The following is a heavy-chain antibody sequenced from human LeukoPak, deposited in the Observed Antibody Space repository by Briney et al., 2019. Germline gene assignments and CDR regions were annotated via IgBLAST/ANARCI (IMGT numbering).Heavy chain of an antibody. J-gene: IGHJ4*02. Sequence: GGSLRLSCVASGFTFSSYSMNWVRQAPGKGLEWVSYISSISDTIYYADSVKGRFTISRDNAKNSLYLQMNSLRAEDTAVYYCARPIWGVGGTTGYWGQGTLVTVSS. V-gene: IGHV3-48*04. CDR1: GFTFSSYS. D-gene: IGHD1-26*01. CDR2: ISSISDTI. CDR3: ARPIWGVGGTTGY.